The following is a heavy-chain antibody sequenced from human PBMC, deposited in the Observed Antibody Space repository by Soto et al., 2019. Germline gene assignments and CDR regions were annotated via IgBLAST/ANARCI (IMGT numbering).Heavy chain of an antibody. CDR3: ARAVRGWNRGSYYYYGMDV. J-gene: IGHJ6*02. CDR1: GGSVSSTSYY. D-gene: IGHD6-19*01. CDR2: IYNSGST. V-gene: IGHV4-61*01. Sequence: TSETLSLTCTVSGGSVSSTSYYWSWIRQPPGKGLEWIGYIYNSGSTNYKPSLKSRLTISVHTSKNQFSLNLTSVTAADTAVYFCARAVRGWNRGSYYYYGMDVWGQGTTVTVSS.